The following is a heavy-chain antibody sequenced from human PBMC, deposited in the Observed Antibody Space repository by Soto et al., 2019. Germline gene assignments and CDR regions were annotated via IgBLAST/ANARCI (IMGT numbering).Heavy chain of an antibody. CDR3: ARMVSSSPELAYYFDY. J-gene: IGHJ4*02. CDR1: GGTFSSYA. CDR2: IIPIFGTA. Sequence: SVKVSCKASGGTFSSYAISWVRQAPGQGLEWMGGIIPIFGTANYAQKFQGRVTITADESTSTAYMELSSLRSEDTAVYYCARMVSSSPELAYYFDYWGQGTLVTVSS. D-gene: IGHD6-6*01. V-gene: IGHV1-69*13.